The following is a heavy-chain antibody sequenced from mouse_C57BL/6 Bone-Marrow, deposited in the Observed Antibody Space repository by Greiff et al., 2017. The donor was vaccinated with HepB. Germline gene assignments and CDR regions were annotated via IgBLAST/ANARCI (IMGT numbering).Heavy chain of an antibody. CDR2: INPNNGGT. J-gene: IGHJ3*01. CDR1: GYTFTDYN. D-gene: IGHD3-2*02. V-gene: IGHV1-22*01. Sequence: VQLQQSGPELVKPGASVKMSCKASGYTFTDYNMHWVKQSHGKSLEWIGYINPNNGGTSYNQKFKGKATLTVNKSSSTAYMELRSLTSEDSAVYYCARNGLRLPWFAYWGQGTLVTVSA. CDR3: ARNGLRLPWFAY.